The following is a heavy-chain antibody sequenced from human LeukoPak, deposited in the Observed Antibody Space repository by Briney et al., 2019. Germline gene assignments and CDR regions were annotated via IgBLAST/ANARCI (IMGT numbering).Heavy chain of an antibody. CDR3: AGRVGATIWTGLHF. V-gene: IGHV4-39*01. CDR2: IHFNGNT. J-gene: IGHJ4*02. CDR1: GDSISGGTFY. Sequence: SETLSLTCTVSGDSISGGTFYWGWVRQPPGQALEWIGSIHFNGNTYYNPSLKSPVTISVDMPKNQFSLNLSSVTVADTAVYYCAGRVGATIWTGLHFWGQGILVTVSS. D-gene: IGHD1-26*01.